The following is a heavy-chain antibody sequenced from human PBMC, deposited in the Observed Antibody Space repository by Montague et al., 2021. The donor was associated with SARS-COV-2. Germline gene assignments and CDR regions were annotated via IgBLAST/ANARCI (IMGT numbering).Heavy chain of an antibody. V-gene: IGHV4-34*01. CDR3: ARERYSFSLTRGSTWFDP. CDR1: GGSFSGYY. J-gene: IGHJ5*02. CDR2: INPSGST. D-gene: IGHD3-9*01. Sequence: SETLSLTCAVYGGSFSGYYWSWIRQPPGKGLEWIGEINPSGSTNYNPSLKSRVTISVDTSKNQFSLKLSSVTAADTAVYYCARERYSFSLTRGSTWFDPWGQGTLVTVSS.